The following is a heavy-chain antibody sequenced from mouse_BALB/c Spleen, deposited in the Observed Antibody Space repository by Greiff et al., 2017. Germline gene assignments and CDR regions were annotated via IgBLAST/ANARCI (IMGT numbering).Heavy chain of an antibody. V-gene: IGHV5-9-3*01. CDR3: ARGYYGSSYGYFDD. Sequence: EVQVVESGGGLVKPGGSLKLSCAASGFTFSSYAMSWVRQTPEQRLEWVATISSGGSYTYYPDSVKGRFTISRDNATTTLYLQMSSLRSEDSAMYYCARGYYGSSYGYFDDWGAGTTVTVSS. D-gene: IGHD1-1*01. J-gene: IGHJ1*01. CDR2: ISSGGSYT. CDR1: GFTFSSYA.